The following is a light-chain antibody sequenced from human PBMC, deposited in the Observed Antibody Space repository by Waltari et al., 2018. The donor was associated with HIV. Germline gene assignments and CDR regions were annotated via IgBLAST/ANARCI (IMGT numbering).Light chain of an antibody. CDR3: HQVNSIPWT. J-gene: IGKJ1*01. Sequence: DIQMTQSPSSVSASVGDRVTITCRASQDISNRLAWYQHKPGIAPKLLIYVASSLHNGVPSRFRGSGSGKDFTLTISSLQPEDLATYYCHQVNSIPWTFGQGTKVEIK. CDR2: VAS. V-gene: IGKV1-12*01. CDR1: QDISNR.